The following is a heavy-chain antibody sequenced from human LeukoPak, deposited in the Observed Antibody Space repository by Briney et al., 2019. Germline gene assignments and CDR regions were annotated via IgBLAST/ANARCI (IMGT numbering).Heavy chain of an antibody. V-gene: IGHV5-51*01. J-gene: IGHJ4*03. D-gene: IGHD2-15*01. CDR3: ARHESCSGGRCYRYFDY. CDR1: GYTFTNYW. Sequence: GESLKISCKGSGYTFTNYWIAWVRQMPGKGLEWMGLISPGDSDTRYSPSFQGQVSISADKSINTAYLQWSSLEASDTAMYYCARHESCSGGRCYRYFDYWGQGTLVTVSS. CDR2: ISPGDSDT.